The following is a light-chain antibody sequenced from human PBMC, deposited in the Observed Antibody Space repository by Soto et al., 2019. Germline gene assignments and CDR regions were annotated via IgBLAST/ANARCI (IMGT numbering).Light chain of an antibody. CDR2: GAS. J-gene: IGKJ1*01. V-gene: IGKV3-20*01. CDR1: QTVTSSY. CDR3: HQYGSSPWT. Sequence: IVLTQSPGTLSLSPGEGATLSCRASQTVTSSYFAWYQQKPGQAPRLLISGASSRATAVPDRFSGSGSGTDFTLTISRLEPEDFAVYYCHQYGSSPWTFGQGTKVEIK.